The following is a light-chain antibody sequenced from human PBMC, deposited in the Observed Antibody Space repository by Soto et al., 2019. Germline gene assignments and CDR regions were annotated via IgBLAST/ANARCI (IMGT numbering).Light chain of an antibody. CDR2: AAS. V-gene: IGKV1-39*01. CDR3: QQSYSTPST. J-gene: IGKJ4*01. Sequence: DIPMTQSPSSLSASVGDRVTITCRASQSISSYLNWYQQKPGKAPKLLIYAASSLQSGVPSRFSGSGFGTDSTLTISSLQPGDFATYYCQQSYSTPSTFGGGTKVEIK. CDR1: QSISSY.